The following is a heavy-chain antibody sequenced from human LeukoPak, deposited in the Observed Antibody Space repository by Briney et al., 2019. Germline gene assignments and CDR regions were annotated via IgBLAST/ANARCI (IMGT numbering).Heavy chain of an antibody. CDR1: GFTFSSYE. Sequence: PGGSLRLPCAASGFTFSSYEMNWVRQAPGKGLEWVSYISSSGSTIYYADSVKGRFTISRDNAKNSLYLQMNSLRAEDTAVHYCAELGITMIGGVWGKGTTVTVSS. D-gene: IGHD3-10*02. V-gene: IGHV3-48*03. J-gene: IGHJ6*04. CDR3: AELGITMIGGV. CDR2: ISSSGSTI.